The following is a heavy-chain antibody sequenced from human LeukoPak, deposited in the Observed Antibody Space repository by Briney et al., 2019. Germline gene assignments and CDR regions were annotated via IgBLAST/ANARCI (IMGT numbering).Heavy chain of an antibody. Sequence: PSETLSLTCAVYGGSFNDYYWNWIRQPPGKGLEWIGEINLRGSTTYNPSLKSRVTMSLDTSKSQVSLRLSSVTAADTAMYYCARSLSNAWPQYFDYWGQGTLVTVSS. D-gene: IGHD6-19*01. CDR3: ARSLSNAWPQYFDY. CDR1: GGSFNDYY. V-gene: IGHV4-34*01. CDR2: INLRGST. J-gene: IGHJ4*02.